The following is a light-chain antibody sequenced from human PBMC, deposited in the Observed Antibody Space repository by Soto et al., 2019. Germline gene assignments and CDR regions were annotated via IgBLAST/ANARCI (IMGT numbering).Light chain of an antibody. CDR2: DAS. J-gene: IGKJ4*01. V-gene: IGKV3-11*01. CDR1: QSISSN. Sequence: EIVMTQSPATLSVSPGERATVSCRASQSISSNLAWYQQKPGQAPRLLIYDASNRATGIPARFSGSGSGTDFTLTISSLEPEDFAVYYCQQRSSALTFGGGTKVDI. CDR3: QQRSSALT.